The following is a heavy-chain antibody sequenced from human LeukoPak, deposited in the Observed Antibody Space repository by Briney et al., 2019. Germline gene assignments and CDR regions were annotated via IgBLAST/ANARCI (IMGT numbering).Heavy chain of an antibody. J-gene: IGHJ4*02. CDR3: ANVGDSSSWFWSMADY. V-gene: IGHV4-34*01. Sequence: PSETLSLTCAVYGGSFSGYYWSWIRQPPGKGLEWIGEINHSGSTNYNPSLKSRVTISVDTSKNQFSLKLSSVTAADTAVYYCANVGDSSSWFWSMADYWGQGTLVTVSS. D-gene: IGHD6-13*01. CDR1: GGSFSGYY. CDR2: INHSGST.